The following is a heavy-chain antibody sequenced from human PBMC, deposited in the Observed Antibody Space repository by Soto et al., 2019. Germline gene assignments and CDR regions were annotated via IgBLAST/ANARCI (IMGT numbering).Heavy chain of an antibody. Sequence: PGESLKISCQCSGYTFSNFWIGWVRQLPGKGLEWMGIIYPGDHETRYSPSFHGKVTISADKSINTAYLQWNSFEASDTAFYFCARSPRSSPYFDYWGRGALVTVSS. CDR1: GYTFSNFW. CDR2: IYPGDHET. V-gene: IGHV5-51*01. CDR3: ARSPRSSPYFDY. J-gene: IGHJ4*02. D-gene: IGHD6-13*01.